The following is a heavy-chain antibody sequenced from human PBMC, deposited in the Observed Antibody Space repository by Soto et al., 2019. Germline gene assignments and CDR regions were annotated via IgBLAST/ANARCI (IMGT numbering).Heavy chain of an antibody. CDR2: IHPGDSDT. V-gene: IGHV5-51*01. D-gene: IGHD4-17*01. Sequence: GESLKISCVGSGFSFSRYTVGWVRQVPWKGLEWMGVIHPGDSDTIYSPSFQGQVTISADKSISTAYLQWSSLKASDTAMYYCTLSYGDSYYYYYGMDVWGQGTTVTVSS. J-gene: IGHJ6*02. CDR1: GFSFSRYT. CDR3: TLSYGDSYYYYYGMDV.